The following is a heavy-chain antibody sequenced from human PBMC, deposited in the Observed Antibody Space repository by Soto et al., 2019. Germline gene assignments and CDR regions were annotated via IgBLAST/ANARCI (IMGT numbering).Heavy chain of an antibody. Sequence: ASVKVSCKVSGYTLTELSMHWVRQAPGKGLEWMGGFDPEDGETIYAQKFQGRVTMTEDTSTDTAYMELSSLRSEDTAVYYCATVGLNCSSTSCYAGGLGGYYYYYGMDVWGQGTTVTVSS. J-gene: IGHJ6*02. CDR3: ATVGLNCSSTSCYAGGLGGYYYYYGMDV. CDR2: FDPEDGET. D-gene: IGHD2-2*01. V-gene: IGHV1-24*01. CDR1: GYTLTELS.